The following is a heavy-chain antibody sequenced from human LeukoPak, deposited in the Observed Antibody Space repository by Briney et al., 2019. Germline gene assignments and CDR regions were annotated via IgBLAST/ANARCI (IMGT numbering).Heavy chain of an antibody. CDR3: ARDGESYDSSLNH. V-gene: IGHV3-53*04. D-gene: IGHD3-22*01. J-gene: IGHJ4*02. CDR1: GFTFSSFG. CDR2: IYSGGST. Sequence: GGSLRLSCAASGFTFSSFGMNWVRQAPEKGLEWVSVIYSGGSTYYADSVKGRFTISRHNSKNTLYLQMNSLRAEDTAVYYCARDGESYDSSLNHWGQGTLVTVSS.